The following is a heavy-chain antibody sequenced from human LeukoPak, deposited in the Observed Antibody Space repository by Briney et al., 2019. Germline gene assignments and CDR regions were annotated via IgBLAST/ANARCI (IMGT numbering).Heavy chain of an antibody. CDR3: AKGSIAVAEAGPFQH. CDR2: ISWDGGST. J-gene: IGHJ1*01. CDR1: GFTFDDYT. V-gene: IGHV3-43*01. Sequence: QSGGSLRLSCAASGFTFDDYTMHWVRQAPGKGLEWVSLISWDGGSTYYADSVKGRFTISRDNSKNSLYLQMNSLRTEDTALYYCAKGSIAVAEAGPFQHWGQGTLVTVSS. D-gene: IGHD6-19*01.